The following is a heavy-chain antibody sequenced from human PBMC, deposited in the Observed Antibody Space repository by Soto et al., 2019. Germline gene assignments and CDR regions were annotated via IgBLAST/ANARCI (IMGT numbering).Heavy chain of an antibody. CDR3: ARLEGRAVAFYGMDV. Sequence: SETLSLTCTVSGGSISSGGYYWSWIRQHPGKGLEWIGYIYYSGSTYYNPSLKSRVTISVDTSKNQFSLKLSSVTAADTAVYYCARLEGRAVAFYGMDVWGQGTTVTVSS. D-gene: IGHD6-19*01. CDR2: IYYSGST. CDR1: GGSISSGGYY. V-gene: IGHV4-31*03. J-gene: IGHJ6*02.